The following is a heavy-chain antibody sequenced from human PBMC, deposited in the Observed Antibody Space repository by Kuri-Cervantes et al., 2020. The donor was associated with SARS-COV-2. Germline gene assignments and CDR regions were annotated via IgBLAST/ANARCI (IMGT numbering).Heavy chain of an antibody. D-gene: IGHD2-2*03. CDR2: ISSSSSYI. CDR3: ARDLWITYYYYYMDV. J-gene: IGHJ6*03. Sequence: GESLKISCAASGFTFSSYSMNWVRQAPGKGLEWVSSISSSSSYIYHADSVKGRFTISRDNAKNSLYLQMNSLRAEDTAVYYCARDLWITYYYYYMDVWGKGTTVTVSS. CDR1: GFTFSSYS. V-gene: IGHV3-21*01.